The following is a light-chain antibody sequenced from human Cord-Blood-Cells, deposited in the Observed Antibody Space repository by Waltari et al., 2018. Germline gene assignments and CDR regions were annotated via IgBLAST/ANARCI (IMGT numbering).Light chain of an antibody. V-gene: IGLV2-14*01. Sequence: QSALTQPASVSGSPGQSITIPCTGTRSDVGGYNYVPWYQQHPGKAPKLMIYEVSNRPSGVSNRFSGSKSGNTASLTISGLQAEDEADYYCSSYTSSSTYVFGTGTKVTVL. CDR3: SSYTSSSTYV. J-gene: IGLJ1*01. CDR2: EVS. CDR1: RSDVGGYNY.